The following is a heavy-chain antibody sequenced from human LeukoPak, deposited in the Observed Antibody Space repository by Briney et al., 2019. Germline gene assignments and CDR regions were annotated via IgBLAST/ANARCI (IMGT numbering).Heavy chain of an antibody. CDR2: ISSSSSYT. J-gene: IGHJ4*02. D-gene: IGHD5-18*01. V-gene: IGHV3-21*05. CDR3: ARLRGYSYGFDY. Sequence: GGSLRLTCTTSQFTFRNYEVNWVRQAPGKGLEWVSYISSSSSYTDYADSVKGRFTISRDNAKNSLYLQMNSLRAEDTAVYYCARLRGYSYGFDYWGQGTLVTVSS. CDR1: QFTFRNYE.